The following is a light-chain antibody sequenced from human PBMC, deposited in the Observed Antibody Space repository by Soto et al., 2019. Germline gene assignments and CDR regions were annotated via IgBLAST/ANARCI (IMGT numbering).Light chain of an antibody. CDR2: DGS. Sequence: EVVLTQSPGTLSLSPGERATLSCRASQSVASRNLAWYQQKPGQAPRLIIYDGSKRATGIPARFSGRGSGTDFTLTISSLEPEDFAVYYCQQRSNWWTFGQGTKVDIK. J-gene: IGKJ1*01. CDR3: QQRSNWWT. CDR1: QSVASRN. V-gene: IGKV3-11*01.